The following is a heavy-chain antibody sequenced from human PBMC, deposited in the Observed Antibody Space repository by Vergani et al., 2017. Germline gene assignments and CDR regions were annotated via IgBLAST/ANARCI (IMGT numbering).Heavy chain of an antibody. V-gene: IGHV3-23*01. CDR1: GFTFTNFA. CDR3: TKGSRGYTGYFFDY. Sequence: EVQLLESGGNLVQPGGSLRLSCVASGFTFTNFAMTWVRQAPGEGLEWVSGISGSGGFTYYADSVKGRFIISRDNSKNTLHLQMNSLRADDTAVYYCTKGSRGYTGYFFDYWGQGTLATVSS. D-gene: IGHD5-12*01. CDR2: ISGSGGFT. J-gene: IGHJ4*02.